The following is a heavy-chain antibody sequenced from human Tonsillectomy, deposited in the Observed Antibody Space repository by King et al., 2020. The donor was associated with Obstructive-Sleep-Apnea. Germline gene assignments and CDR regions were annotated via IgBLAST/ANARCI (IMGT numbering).Heavy chain of an antibody. D-gene: IGHD3-10*01. CDR3: ARDHSRGEYYYGSGNRNSFDY. Sequence: QLQESGPGLVKPSETLSLTCTVSGGSISTSNYYWGWIRQPPGKGLEWIGSIYYSGSPYYNPSLKSRVIISVDTSKNQFSLKLTSVTAADTAVYYCARDHSRGEYYYGSGNRNSFDYWGQGTLVTVSS. V-gene: IGHV4-39*07. CDR1: GGSISTSNYY. J-gene: IGHJ4*02. CDR2: IYYSGSP.